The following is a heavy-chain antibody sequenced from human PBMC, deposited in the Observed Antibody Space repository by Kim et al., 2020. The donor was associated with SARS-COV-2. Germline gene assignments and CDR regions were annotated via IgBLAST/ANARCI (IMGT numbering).Heavy chain of an antibody. D-gene: IGHD1-1*01. J-gene: IGHJ3*02. V-gene: IGHV3-73*01. Sequence: SVKGRFTISRDDSKNPAYLEMNGLKTEDTAVYYCTRIPATTLAFWDAFDIWGQGTMVTVSS. CDR3: TRIPATTLAFWDAFDI.